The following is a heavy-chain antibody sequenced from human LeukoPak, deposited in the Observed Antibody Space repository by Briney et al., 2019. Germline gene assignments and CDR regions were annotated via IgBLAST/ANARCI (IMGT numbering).Heavy chain of an antibody. CDR3: ATPAKGAYFYHYMDV. Sequence: ASVKVSCKASGYTFPNYGFTWVRQAPGQGLEWMGWISSYNGNTQYAQNFQGRLTLTTDTSTNTAYMDLRSLRSNDTAVYYCATPAKGAYFYHYMDVWGAGTTVTVSS. CDR1: GYTFPNYG. J-gene: IGHJ6*03. V-gene: IGHV1-18*01. CDR2: ISSYNGNT. D-gene: IGHD2-2*01.